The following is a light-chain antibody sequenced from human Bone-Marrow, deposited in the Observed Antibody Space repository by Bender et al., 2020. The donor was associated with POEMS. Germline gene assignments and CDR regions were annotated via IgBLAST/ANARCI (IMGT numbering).Light chain of an antibody. Sequence: SYVLTQPPSVSVAPGQTARITCGGHNIGSKSLHWYQQRPGQAPVLVVFDSDRPSGIPERLSGSNSGNTATLTISRVEAGDEADYYCQVWDSSSAHWVFGGGTKVTVL. V-gene: IGLV3-21*02. CDR2: DS. J-gene: IGLJ3*02. CDR1: NIGSKS. CDR3: QVWDSSSAHWV.